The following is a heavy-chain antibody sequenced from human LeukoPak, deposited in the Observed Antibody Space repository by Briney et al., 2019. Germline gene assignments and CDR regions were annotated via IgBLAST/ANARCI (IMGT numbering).Heavy chain of an antibody. CDR3: ASAAHMTPVTTSTDY. J-gene: IGHJ4*02. CDR1: GYTFTGYY. D-gene: IGHD4-17*01. V-gene: IGHV1-2*06. CDR2: INPNSGGT. Sequence: ASVKVSCKASGYTFTGYYMHWVRQAPGQGLEWMGRINPNSGGTNYAQKFQGRVTMTRDTSISTAYMELSRLRSDDTAVYYCASAAHMTPVTTSTDYWGQGTLVTVSS.